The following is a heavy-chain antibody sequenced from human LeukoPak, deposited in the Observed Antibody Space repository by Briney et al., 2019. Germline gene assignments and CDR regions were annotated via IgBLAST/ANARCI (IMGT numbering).Heavy chain of an antibody. V-gene: IGHV4-59*01. D-gene: IGHD5-12*01. CDR3: ARTGYDLSWYYYYYMDV. Sequence: SETLSLTSTVSGVSISGYYWSWIRQPPGQGREWIGDIYYSGSTNYNPSLKSRVTISVDTSKNQFSLKLSSVAAADTAVYYCARTGYDLSWYYYYYMDVWGKGTTVTVSS. CDR2: IYYSGST. CDR1: GVSISGYY. J-gene: IGHJ6*03.